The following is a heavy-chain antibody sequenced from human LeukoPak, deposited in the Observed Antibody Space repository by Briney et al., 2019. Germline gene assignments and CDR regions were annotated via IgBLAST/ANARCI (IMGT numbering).Heavy chain of an antibody. CDR3: ARDSYVVATLRHFDH. CDR2: ISAYNGNT. Sequence: GASVKVSCKASGYTFTGYGISWVRQAPGQGLEWMGWISAYNGNTNYARKLQGRVTMTTDTSTSTAYMELRSLRSDDTAVYYCARDSYVVATLRHFDHWGQGTLVTVSS. J-gene: IGHJ4*02. V-gene: IGHV1-18*01. CDR1: GYTFTGYG. D-gene: IGHD5-12*01.